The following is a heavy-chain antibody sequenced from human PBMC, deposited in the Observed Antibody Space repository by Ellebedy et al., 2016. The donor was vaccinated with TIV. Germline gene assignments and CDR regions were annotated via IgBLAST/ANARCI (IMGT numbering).Heavy chain of an antibody. Sequence: SETLSLTCVISGDSVSTDIGWNWIRPSPSRGLEWLGRTYYRSKWNNDYAVSLKSRITINPDTSKNLFSLQLNSVTPEDTAVHYCARGWFGSGMGVWGQGTTVTVSS. CDR3: ARGWFGSGMGV. D-gene: IGHD3-10*01. CDR1: GDSVSTDIG. J-gene: IGHJ6*02. CDR2: TYYRSKWNN. V-gene: IGHV6-1*01.